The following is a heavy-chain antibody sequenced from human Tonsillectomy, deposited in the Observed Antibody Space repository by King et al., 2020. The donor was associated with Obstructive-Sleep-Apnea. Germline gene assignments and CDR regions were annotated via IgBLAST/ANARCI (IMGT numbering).Heavy chain of an antibody. CDR3: AKDTELRYFDWHGGGFDY. J-gene: IGHJ4*02. D-gene: IGHD3-9*01. Sequence: VQLVESGGVVVQPGGSLRLSCAASGFTFEDYSMHWVRQAPGKGLKWVSLISWDGGKTYYADSVKGRFTISRDNSKKSLYLQMNSLRTEDTALYYCAKDTELRYFDWHGGGFDYWGQGTLVTVSS. V-gene: IGHV3-43*01. CDR2: ISWDGGKT. CDR1: GFTFEDYS.